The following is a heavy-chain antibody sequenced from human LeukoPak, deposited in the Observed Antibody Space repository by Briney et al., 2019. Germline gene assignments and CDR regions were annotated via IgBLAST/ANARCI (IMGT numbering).Heavy chain of an antibody. D-gene: IGHD6-19*01. J-gene: IGHJ4*02. V-gene: IGHV3-33*01. CDR3: ARYSSGFLDS. Sequence: GGSLRLSCAPSGFTFSSFGMHWVRQAPGKGLEWVAVIWSDGSNKYYADSVKGRFNISRDNSKNTLYLQMNSLRAEDTAVYYCARYSSGFLDSWGQGTLVTVSS. CDR2: IWSDGSNK. CDR1: GFTFSSFG.